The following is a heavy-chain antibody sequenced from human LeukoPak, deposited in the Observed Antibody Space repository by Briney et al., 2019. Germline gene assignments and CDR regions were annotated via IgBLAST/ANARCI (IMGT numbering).Heavy chain of an antibody. D-gene: IGHD6-13*01. CDR3: AREITAAAGY. V-gene: IGHV1-2*06. CDR1: GYTFTGYY. Sequence: ASVKVSCKASGYTFTGYYMHWVRQAPGQGLEWMRRINPNSGGTNYAQKFQGRVTMTRDTSISTAYMELNRLRSDDTAVYYCAREITAAAGYWGQGALVTVSS. CDR2: INPNSGGT. J-gene: IGHJ4*02.